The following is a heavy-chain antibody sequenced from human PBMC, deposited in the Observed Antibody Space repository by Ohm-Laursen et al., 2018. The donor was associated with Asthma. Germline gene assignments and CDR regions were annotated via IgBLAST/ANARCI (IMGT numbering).Heavy chain of an antibody. V-gene: IGHV4-30-4*01. D-gene: IGHD4-17*01. CDR1: GGSISSGDYY. CDR2: IYYSGST. J-gene: IGHJ3*02. Sequence: PSQTLSLTCTVSGGSISSGDYYWSWIRQPPGKGLEWIGYIYYSGSTYYNPSLKSRVTISVDTSKNQFSLKLSSVTAADTAVYYCARFFYGVPRAFDIWGQGTMVTVSS. CDR3: ARFFYGVPRAFDI.